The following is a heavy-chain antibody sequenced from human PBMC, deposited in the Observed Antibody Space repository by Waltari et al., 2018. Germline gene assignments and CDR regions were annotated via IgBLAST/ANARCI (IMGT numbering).Heavy chain of an antibody. CDR1: GFTFSSYG. J-gene: IGHJ4*02. Sequence: QVQLVESGGGVVQPGGSLRLSCAASGFTFSSYGMHWVRQAPGKGLEWVAFIRYDGSNKYYADSLKGRFTISRDNSKNTLYLQMNSLRAEDTAVYYCAPPPEYSSSSVDYWGQGTLVTVSS. V-gene: IGHV3-30*02. D-gene: IGHD6-6*01. CDR2: IRYDGSNK. CDR3: APPPEYSSSSVDY.